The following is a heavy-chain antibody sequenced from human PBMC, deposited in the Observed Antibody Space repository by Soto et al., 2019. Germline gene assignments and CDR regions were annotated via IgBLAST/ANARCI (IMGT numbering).Heavy chain of an antibody. J-gene: IGHJ4*02. CDR3: ARDGYNCNYGHFDY. CDR2: IWSDGSNK. CDR1: GYNFRSYG. V-gene: IGHV3-33*01. D-gene: IGHD1-7*01. Sequence: ESGGGVVQPGRSLRLSCAASGYNFRSYGMHWVRQAPGKGLEWVAVIWSDGSNKYYADSVKGRFTISRDNSNNTLYLQMNSLRAEDTAVYYCARDGYNCNYGHFDYWGQGTLVTVSS.